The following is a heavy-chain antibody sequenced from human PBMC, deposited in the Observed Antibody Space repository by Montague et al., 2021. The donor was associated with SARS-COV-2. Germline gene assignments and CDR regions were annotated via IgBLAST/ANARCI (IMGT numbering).Heavy chain of an antibody. CDR2: TYNNDXX. J-gene: IGHJ4*02. CDR3: ARIGGWAGAF. CDR1: GGSISSGDYF. V-gene: IGHV4-30-4*01. D-gene: IGHD6-19*01. Sequence: TLSLTCTVSGGSISSGDYFWNWIRQTPGKGLEWIGYTYNNDXXXYXXALESRVSISVDMSKNQFSLKLSSVTAADTAVYYCARIGGWAGAFWGQGTLVTVSS.